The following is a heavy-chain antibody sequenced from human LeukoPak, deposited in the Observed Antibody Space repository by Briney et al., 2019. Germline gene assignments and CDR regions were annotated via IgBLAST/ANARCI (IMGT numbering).Heavy chain of an antibody. Sequence: GESLKISCKGSGYSFTSYWIGWVRQMPGKGLEWMGIIFPGDSDTRYSPSFQGQVTISADKSISTAYLQWSSLKASDTAMYYCARRSSYYYDSSGYYHFDYWGQGTLVTVSS. CDR2: IFPGDSDT. CDR1: GYSFTSYW. V-gene: IGHV5-51*01. CDR3: ARRSSYYYDSSGYYHFDY. D-gene: IGHD3-22*01. J-gene: IGHJ4*02.